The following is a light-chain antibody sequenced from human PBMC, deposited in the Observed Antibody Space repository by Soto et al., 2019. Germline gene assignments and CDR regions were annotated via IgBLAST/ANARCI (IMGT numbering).Light chain of an antibody. V-gene: IGLV1-40*01. CDR2: GDN. CDR3: QAQGLRLPNYV. CDR1: TSNIGAPYD. Sequence: QSVLTQPPSVSGAPGQRVSISCTGSTSNIGAPYDVHWYQHLPGTAPKLLIYGDNNRPSGVPDRFSGSKSCTSASLAITRLPAEEEACYYRQAQGLRLPNYVFGTG. J-gene: IGLJ1*01.